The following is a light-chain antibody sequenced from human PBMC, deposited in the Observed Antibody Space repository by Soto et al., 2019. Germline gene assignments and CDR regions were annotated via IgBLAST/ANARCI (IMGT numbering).Light chain of an antibody. J-gene: IGKJ2*01. Sequence: EIVLTQSPGTLSLSPGERATLSCRASQSVSSSYLAWYQQKPGQAPRLLIYGASSRATGIPDRFSVSGSGTDFTITISGLEAEDFAVYYCQQYGSSPYTFGQGTKLEIK. V-gene: IGKV3-20*01. CDR2: GAS. CDR3: QQYGSSPYT. CDR1: QSVSSSY.